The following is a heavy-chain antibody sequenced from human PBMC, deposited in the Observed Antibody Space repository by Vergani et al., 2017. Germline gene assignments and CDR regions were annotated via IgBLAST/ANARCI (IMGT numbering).Heavy chain of an antibody. Sequence: LVESGGGLVQPGGSLRLSCAASGFSVSSHYMTWVRQAPGKGLEWVSTINIGGRTSYADSVKGRLTLTRDDSKNTVHLQMNSLRAEDTAVYYCARGASGDYVSSFDYWGQGTLVTVSS. CDR2: INIGGRT. D-gene: IGHD4-17*01. CDR3: ARGASGDYVSSFDY. J-gene: IGHJ4*02. CDR1: GFSVSSHY. V-gene: IGHV3-66*02.